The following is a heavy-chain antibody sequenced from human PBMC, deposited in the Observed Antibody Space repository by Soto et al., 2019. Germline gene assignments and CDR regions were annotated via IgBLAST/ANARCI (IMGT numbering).Heavy chain of an antibody. J-gene: IGHJ4*02. CDR3: AREIATTGLYYFDY. CDR1: GGSFSGYY. Sequence: PSETLSLTCAVYGGSFSGYYWSWIRQPPGNGLEFIGEINHSLSTNYNPSLKSRLTISLYTSKNQFSLKLSSLTAAYTAVYYCAREIATTGLYYFDYWGQGTLVT. V-gene: IGHV4-34*01. CDR2: INHSLST. D-gene: IGHD6-13*01.